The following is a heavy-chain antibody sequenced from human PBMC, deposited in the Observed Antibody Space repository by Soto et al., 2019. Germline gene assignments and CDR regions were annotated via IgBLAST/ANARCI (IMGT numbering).Heavy chain of an antibody. CDR3: VRQGIDYLHGLVDV. CDR2: VYYTGDT. J-gene: IGHJ6*02. CDR1: SGPDRSHN. D-gene: IGHD4-17*01. V-gene: IGHV4-59*08. Sequence: QVRLQQSGPRLVKPSKTLSLTCTVSSGPDRSHNWGWIRQPPGRGLEWIVYVYYTGDTAYNPSLRSRVSISADTSTNDISLTLSSVTAADTAVYYCVRQGIDYLHGLVDVWGQGTTVSVSS.